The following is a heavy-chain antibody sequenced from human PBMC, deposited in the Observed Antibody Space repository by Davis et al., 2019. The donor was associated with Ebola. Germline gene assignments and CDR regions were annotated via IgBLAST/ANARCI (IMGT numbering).Heavy chain of an antibody. V-gene: IGHV2-5*02. CDR3: AYSNLVTIRGNWFDP. Sequence: SGPTLVKPTQTLTLTCTFSGFSLSTSGVGVGWIRQPPGKALEWLALIYWDDDKRYSPSLKSRLTITKDTSKNQVVLTMTNMDPVDTATYYCAYSNLVTIRGNWFDPWGQGTLVTVSS. D-gene: IGHD3-9*01. CDR1: GFSLSTSGVG. J-gene: IGHJ5*02. CDR2: IYWDDDK.